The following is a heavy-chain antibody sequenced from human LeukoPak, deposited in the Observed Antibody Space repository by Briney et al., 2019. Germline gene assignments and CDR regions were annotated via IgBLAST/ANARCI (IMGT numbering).Heavy chain of an antibody. CDR2: ISSSSSTI. CDR1: GFTFSSYS. CDR3: ARVNIVVVTATNYLDY. V-gene: IGHV3-48*04. J-gene: IGHJ4*02. D-gene: IGHD2-21*02. Sequence: GGSLRLSCAASGFTFSSYSMNWVRQAPGKGLEWVSYISSSSSTIYYADSVKGRFTISRDNAKNSLYLQMSSLRAEDTAVYYCARVNIVVVTATNYLDYWGQGTLVTVSS.